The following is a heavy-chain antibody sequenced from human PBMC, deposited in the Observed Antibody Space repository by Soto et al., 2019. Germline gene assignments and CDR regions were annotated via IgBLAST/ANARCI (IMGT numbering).Heavy chain of an antibody. Sequence: EVQLLESGGGLVQPGGSLRLSCAASGFTFSSYAMSWVRQAPGKGLEWVSAISGSGGSTYYADSVKGRFTISRDNSKNTLYLQMNSLRAEDTAVYYCTTVDYGDYVSDYWGQGTLVTVSS. V-gene: IGHV3-23*01. CDR1: GFTFSSYA. CDR2: ISGSGGST. D-gene: IGHD4-17*01. CDR3: TTVDYGDYVSDY. J-gene: IGHJ4*02.